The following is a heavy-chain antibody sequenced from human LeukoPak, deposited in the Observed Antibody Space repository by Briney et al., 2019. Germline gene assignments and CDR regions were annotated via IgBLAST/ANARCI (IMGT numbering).Heavy chain of an antibody. CDR1: GYTFTSYG. Sequence: GASVKVSCKASGYTFTSYGISWVRQAPGQGLEWMGWISAYNGNTNYAQKLQGRVTMTTDTSTSTAYMELRSLRSDDTAAYYCARYDLGSRGTGRYCSGGSCYPRNYYFDYWGQGTLVTVSS. D-gene: IGHD2-15*01. CDR3: ARYDLGSRGTGRYCSGGSCYPRNYYFDY. V-gene: IGHV1-18*01. CDR2: ISAYNGNT. J-gene: IGHJ4*02.